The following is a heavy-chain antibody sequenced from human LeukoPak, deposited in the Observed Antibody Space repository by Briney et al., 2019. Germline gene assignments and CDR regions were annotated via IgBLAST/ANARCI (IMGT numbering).Heavy chain of an antibody. CDR3: ARTGYGSGSYYKGRYYYMDV. CDR2: IYYSGST. D-gene: IGHD3-10*01. J-gene: IGHJ6*03. V-gene: IGHV4-59*01. CDR1: GGSISSYY. Sequence: SETLSLTCTVSGGSISSYYWSWIRQPPGKGLEWIGYIYYSGSTNYNPSLKSRATISVDTSKNQFSLKLSSVTAADTAVYYCARTGYGSGSYYKGRYYYMDVWGKGTTVTVSS.